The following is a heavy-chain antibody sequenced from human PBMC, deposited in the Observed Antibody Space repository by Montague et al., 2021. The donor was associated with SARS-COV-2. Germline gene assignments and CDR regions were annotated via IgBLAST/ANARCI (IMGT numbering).Heavy chain of an antibody. J-gene: IGHJ4*02. Sequence: PALVKPTQTLTLTCTFSGFLLTSSGVAVGWIRQPPGKALEWLALIYWDDTKHYNPSLKTRLTATQDTSKNQVVLTLTNVDPVDTATYYCAHRPPYYSISGAWDVGCFDYWGQGALVTVSS. V-gene: IGHV2-5*02. D-gene: IGHD3-10*01. CDR2: IYWDDTK. CDR3: AHRPPYYSISGAWDVGCFDY. CDR1: GFLLTSSGVA.